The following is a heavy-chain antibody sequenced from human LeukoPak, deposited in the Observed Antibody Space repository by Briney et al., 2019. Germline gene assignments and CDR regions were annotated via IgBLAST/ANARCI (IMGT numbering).Heavy chain of an antibody. Sequence: GGSLRLSCAASGFTFSNYEMNWVRQAPGKGLEWVSYISTSGSNIYYADSVKGRFTISRDNGKSSLYLQMNSLRAEDTAVYYCATGVYDSSGYYQYWGQGTLVTVSS. CDR3: ATGVYDSSGYYQY. CDR2: ISTSGSNI. J-gene: IGHJ4*02. D-gene: IGHD3-22*01. V-gene: IGHV3-48*03. CDR1: GFTFSNYE.